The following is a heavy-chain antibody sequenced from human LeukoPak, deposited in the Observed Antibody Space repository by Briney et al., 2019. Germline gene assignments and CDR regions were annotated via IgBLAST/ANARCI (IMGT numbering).Heavy chain of an antibody. Sequence: SETLSLTCTVSGGSISSYYWSWIRQPPGKGLEWIGYIYYSGSHNYNPSLKSRVTISVDTSKNRFSLKLRSVTAADTAVYYCARTTTVRGTYYMDVWGKGTTVTVSS. CDR2: IYYSGSH. J-gene: IGHJ6*03. CDR3: ARTTTVRGTYYMDV. D-gene: IGHD3-10*01. V-gene: IGHV4-59*01. CDR1: GGSISSYY.